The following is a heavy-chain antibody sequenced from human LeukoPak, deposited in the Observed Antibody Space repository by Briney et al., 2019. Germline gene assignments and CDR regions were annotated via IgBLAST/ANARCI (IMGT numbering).Heavy chain of an antibody. Sequence: KPGESLKISCKGSGYSFTSYWIGWVRQMPGKGLEWMGIIYPGDSDTRYSPSFQGPVTISADKSIRTAYLQWSSLKASDTAMYYCARVLRYFDWLFPQLYYFDYWGQGTLVTVSS. V-gene: IGHV5-51*03. CDR2: IYPGDSDT. CDR3: ARVLRYFDWLFPQLYYFDY. J-gene: IGHJ4*02. CDR1: GYSFTSYW. D-gene: IGHD3-9*01.